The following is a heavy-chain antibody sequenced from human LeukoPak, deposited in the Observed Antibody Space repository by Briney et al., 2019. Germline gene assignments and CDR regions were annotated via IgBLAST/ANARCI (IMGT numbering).Heavy chain of an antibody. D-gene: IGHD3-22*01. CDR2: FDPEDGET. J-gene: IGHJ4*02. Sequence: GASVKVSCKVSGYTLTELSMHWVRQAPGKGLEWMGGFDPEDGETIYAQKFQGRVTMTEDTSTDTAYMELSSLRSEDTAVYYCARDDYDSSGYYFYFDYWGQGTLVTVSS. CDR1: GYTLTELS. CDR3: ARDDYDSSGYYFYFDY. V-gene: IGHV1-24*01.